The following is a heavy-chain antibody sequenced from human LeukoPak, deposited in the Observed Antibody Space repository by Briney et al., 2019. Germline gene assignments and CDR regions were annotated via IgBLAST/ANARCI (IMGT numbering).Heavy chain of an antibody. CDR1: GGSISSYY. J-gene: IGHJ5*02. Sequence: SETLSLTCTVSGGSISSYYWSWIRQPPGKGLEWIGYVYYSGSTNYNPSLKSRVTISVDKSKNQFSLKLKSVTAADTAVYYCAGNRNALGDVNWLDPWGQGTLVTVSS. CDR2: VYYSGST. V-gene: IGHV4-59*01. D-gene: IGHD1/OR15-1a*01. CDR3: AGNRNALGDVNWLDP.